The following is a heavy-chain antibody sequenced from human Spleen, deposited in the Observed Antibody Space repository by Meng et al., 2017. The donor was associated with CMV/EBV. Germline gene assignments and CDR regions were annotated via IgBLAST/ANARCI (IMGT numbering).Heavy chain of an antibody. V-gene: IGHV3-21*01. D-gene: IGHD3-3*01. CDR1: GFTFSSYS. Sequence: ETLSLTCAASGFTFSSYSMNWVRQAPGKGLEWVSSISSSSSYIYYADSVKGRFTISRDNSKNMVYLQMNSLRAEDTALYYCAKGQGWSGFDFFDYWGQGTLVTVSS. CDR3: AKGQGWSGFDFFDY. CDR2: ISSSSSYI. J-gene: IGHJ4*02.